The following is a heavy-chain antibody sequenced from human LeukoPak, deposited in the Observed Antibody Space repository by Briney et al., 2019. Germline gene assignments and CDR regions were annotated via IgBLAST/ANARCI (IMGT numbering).Heavy chain of an antibody. D-gene: IGHD2-15*01. Sequence: GGSLRLSCAASGFTFSSYEMNWVRQAPGKGLEWVSYISSSGSTIYYADSVKGRFTISRDNAKNSLYLQMNSLRAEDTAVYYCARGYCSGGSCYNYLKPFDYWGQGTLVTVSS. CDR1: GFTFSSYE. J-gene: IGHJ4*02. CDR2: ISSSGSTI. CDR3: ARGYCSGGSCYNYLKPFDY. V-gene: IGHV3-48*03.